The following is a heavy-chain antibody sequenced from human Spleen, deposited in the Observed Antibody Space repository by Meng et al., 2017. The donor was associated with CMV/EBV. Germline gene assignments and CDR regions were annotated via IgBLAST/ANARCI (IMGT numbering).Heavy chain of an antibody. CDR1: GFTFSNYA. D-gene: IGHD1-7*01. J-gene: IGHJ4*02. CDR3: AKAPQLEVRFFDY. V-gene: IGHV3-23*01. CDR2: ISGSGGRT. Sequence: GGSLRLSCAASGFTFSNYAMSWVRQAPGKGLEWVSGISGSGGRTYYADSVKGRFTISRDNSKNTLYVQMSSLRAEDTAVYYCAKAPQLEVRFFDYWGQGTLVTVSS.